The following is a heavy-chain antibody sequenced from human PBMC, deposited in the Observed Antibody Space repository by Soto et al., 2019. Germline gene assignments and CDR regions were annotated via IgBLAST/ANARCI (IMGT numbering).Heavy chain of an antibody. V-gene: IGHV3-30-3*01. CDR1: GFTLSSFS. Sequence: GLSRAGSGFTLSSFSMHRGRQAPGKGLAWVAVLSYDGSNKYYAASVKARFTISRDNSTNTLYLQMNSLRAEDTAVYYCARDEEQLVHRYYYYGMDVWGQGTTVTVSS. CDR2: LSYDGSNK. D-gene: IGHD6-6*01. CDR3: ARDEEQLVHRYYYYGMDV. J-gene: IGHJ6*02.